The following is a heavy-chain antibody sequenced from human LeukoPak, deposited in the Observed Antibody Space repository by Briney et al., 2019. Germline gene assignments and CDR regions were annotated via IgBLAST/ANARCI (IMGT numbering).Heavy chain of an antibody. CDR3: ARGPKYSSGWLDWYFDL. CDR1: GYTFTSYG. Sequence: ASVKVSCKASGYTFTSYGISWVRQAPGQGLEWMGWISAYNGNTNYAQKLQGRVTMTTDTSTSTAYMELRSLRSDDTAVYYCARGPKYSSGWLDWYFDLWGRGTLVTVSS. D-gene: IGHD6-19*01. V-gene: IGHV1-18*01. CDR2: ISAYNGNT. J-gene: IGHJ2*01.